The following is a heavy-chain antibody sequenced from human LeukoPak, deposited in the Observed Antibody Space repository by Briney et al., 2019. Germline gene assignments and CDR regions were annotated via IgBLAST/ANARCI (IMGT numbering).Heavy chain of an antibody. CDR1: GFTVSSNY. J-gene: IGHJ4*02. D-gene: IGHD1-26*01. CDR3: ARVGPGATLDY. CDR2: IYSGGST. V-gene: IGHV3-53*01. Sequence: GGSLRLSCAASGFTVSSNYMSWVRQAPGKGLEWVSVIYSGGSTYYADPVKGRFTISRDNSKNSLYLQMNSLRAEDTAVYYCARVGPGATLDYWGQGTLVTVSS.